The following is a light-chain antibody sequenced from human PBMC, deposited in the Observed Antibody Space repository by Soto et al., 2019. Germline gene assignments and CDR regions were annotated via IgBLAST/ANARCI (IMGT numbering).Light chain of an antibody. V-gene: IGLV2-14*03. CDR2: DVS. Sequence: LTQPASVSGSPGQSIAISCTGTSSDVGGYNYASWYQHHPGKAPKLMIYDVSNRPSGVSNRFSGSKSGNTASLTISGLQAEDEADYYCSSYTSSSTYVFGTGTKVTVL. J-gene: IGLJ1*01. CDR1: SSDVGGYNY. CDR3: SSYTSSSTYV.